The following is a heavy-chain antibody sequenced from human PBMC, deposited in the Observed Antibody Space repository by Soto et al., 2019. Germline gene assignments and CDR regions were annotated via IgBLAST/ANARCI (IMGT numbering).Heavy chain of an antibody. J-gene: IGHJ6*02. CDR1: GFTFSSYG. CDR2: ISYDGSNK. D-gene: IGHD6-13*01. CDR3: AKDSSSSSWKWARNGMDV. V-gene: IGHV3-30*18. Sequence: QVQLVESGGGVVQPGRSLRLSCAASGFTFSSYGMHWVRQAPGKGLEWVAVISYDGSNKYYADSVKGRFTISRDNSKNTRYLQMNSLRAEDTAVYYCAKDSSSSSWKWARNGMDVWGQGTTVTVSS.